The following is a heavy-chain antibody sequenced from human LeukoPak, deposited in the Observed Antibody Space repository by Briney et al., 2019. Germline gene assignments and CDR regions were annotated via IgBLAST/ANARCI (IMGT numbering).Heavy chain of an antibody. J-gene: IGHJ4*02. CDR3: ARGHLYGGNLYYFDY. V-gene: IGHV4-34*01. D-gene: IGHD4-23*01. Sequence: SETLSLTCAVYGGSFSGYYWSWIRQPPGKGLEWIGKINHSGSTNYNPSLKSRVTISVDTSKNQFSLKLSSVTAADTAVYYCARGHLYGGNLYYFDYWGQGTLVTVSS. CDR2: INHSGST. CDR1: GGSFSGYY.